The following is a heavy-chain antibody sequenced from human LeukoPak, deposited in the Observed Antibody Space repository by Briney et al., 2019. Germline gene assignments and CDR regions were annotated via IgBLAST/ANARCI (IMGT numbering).Heavy chain of an antibody. D-gene: IGHD2-15*01. J-gene: IGHJ4*02. V-gene: IGHV3-21*01. CDR1: GFTFSSYS. CDR3: ASENGGSRYYDY. CDR2: ISSSSSYI. Sequence: GGSLRLSCAASGFTFSSYSMNWVRQAPGKGLEWVSSISSSSSYIYYADSVKGRFTISRDNAKNSLYLQMNSLRAEDTAVYYCASENGGSRYYDYWGQGTLVTVSS.